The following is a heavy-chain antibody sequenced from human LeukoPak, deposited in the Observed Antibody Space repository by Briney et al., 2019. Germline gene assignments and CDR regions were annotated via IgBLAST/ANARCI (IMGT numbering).Heavy chain of an antibody. CDR1: GYTFTNYH. CDR3: TRAPPGMTMMTDY. V-gene: IGHV1-18*01. D-gene: IGHD3-22*01. J-gene: IGHJ4*02. Sequence: ASVTVSCKASGYTFTNYHIAWVRQAPGQGLEWMGWVSTNDGNTVYAQRLQGRVTMTTDTSTSVAYMELRSLTSDDTAVYYCTRAPPGMTMMTDYWGQGTLVTVSS. CDR2: VSTNDGNT.